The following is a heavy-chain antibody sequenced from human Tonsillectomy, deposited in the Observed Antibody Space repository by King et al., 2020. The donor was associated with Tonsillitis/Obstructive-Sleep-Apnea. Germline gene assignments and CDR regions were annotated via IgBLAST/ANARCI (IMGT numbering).Heavy chain of an antibody. D-gene: IGHD4-11*01. J-gene: IGHJ4*02. CDR1: GYTFTSYG. V-gene: IGHV1-18*01. Sequence: QLVQSGAEVKRPGASVKVSCKASGYTFTSYGISWVRQAPGQGLEWMGWISTYKGNTNHAQKLQGRVTMTTDTSTSTAYMELRSLRSDDTAVYYCAREPYNNYFFDYWGQGTLVTVSS. CDR2: ISTYKGNT. CDR3: AREPYNNYFFDY.